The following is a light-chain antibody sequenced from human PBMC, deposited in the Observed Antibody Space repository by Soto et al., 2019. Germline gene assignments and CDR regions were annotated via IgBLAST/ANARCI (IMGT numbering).Light chain of an antibody. J-gene: IGKJ1*01. CDR1: QSLLHTVGYNY. CDR3: MQSLQTPRT. CDR2: VAS. Sequence: DIVMTQSPLSLPVTPGEPASISCRSSQSLLHTVGYNYLDWFLQKPGQSPQLLIYVASNRASGVPDRFSGSGSGTDFTLKISRVEAEDVGVYYCMQSLQTPRTFGQGTKVEI. V-gene: IGKV2-28*01.